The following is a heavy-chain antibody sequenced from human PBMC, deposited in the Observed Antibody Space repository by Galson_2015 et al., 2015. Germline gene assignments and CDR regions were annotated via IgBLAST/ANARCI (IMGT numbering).Heavy chain of an antibody. J-gene: IGHJ4*02. V-gene: IGHV4-4*02. D-gene: IGHD6-6*01. CDR2: IYHSGST. CDR3: ARHATIASRPLFDS. CDR1: GDSISSSNW. Sequence: TLSLTCAVSGDSISSSNWWSWVRQPPGKGLEWIGEIYHSGSTNYNPSLKSRVTISVDTSKNRFSLKLSSVTAADTAVYYCARHATIASRPLFDSWGQGTLVTVST.